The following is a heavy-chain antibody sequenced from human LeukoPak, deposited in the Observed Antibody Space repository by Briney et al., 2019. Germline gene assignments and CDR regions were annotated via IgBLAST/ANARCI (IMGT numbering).Heavy chain of an antibody. CDR3: ARDRGDYYGSGSYYNVDNY. Sequence: ASVKVSCKASGGTFSSYAISWVRQAPGQGLEWMGGIIPIFSTANYAQKFQGRVTITADESTSTAYMELSRLRSDDTAVYYCARDRGDYYGSGSYYNVDNYWGQGTLVTVSS. D-gene: IGHD3-10*01. CDR1: GGTFSSYA. V-gene: IGHV1-69*13. J-gene: IGHJ4*02. CDR2: IIPIFSTA.